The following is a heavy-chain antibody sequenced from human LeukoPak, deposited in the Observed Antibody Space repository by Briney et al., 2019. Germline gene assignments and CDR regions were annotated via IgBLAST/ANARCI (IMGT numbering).Heavy chain of an antibody. D-gene: IGHD3-9*01. Sequence: GGSLRLSCAASGFTFSDYYMSWIRQAPGKGLEWVSYISSSGSTIYYADSVKGRFTISRDNSKNTLYLQMNSLRAEDTAAYYCARTNVLRYFDPPFVGALNHWGQGTLVTVSS. CDR2: ISSSGSTI. CDR3: ARTNVLRYFDPPFVGALNH. J-gene: IGHJ4*02. V-gene: IGHV3-11*04. CDR1: GFTFSDYY.